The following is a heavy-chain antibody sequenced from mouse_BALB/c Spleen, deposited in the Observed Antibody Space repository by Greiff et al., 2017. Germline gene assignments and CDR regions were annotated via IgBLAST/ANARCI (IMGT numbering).Heavy chain of an antibody. D-gene: IGHD2-1*01. Sequence: EVQLQQSGAELVKPGASVKLSCTASGFNIKDTYMHWVKQRPEQGLEWIGRIDPANGNTKYDPKFQGKATITADTSSNTAYLQLSSLTSEDTAVYYCVHLYGNYEAWFAYWGQGTLVTVSA. CDR1: GFNIKDTY. V-gene: IGHV14-3*02. J-gene: IGHJ3*01. CDR2: IDPANGNT. CDR3: VHLYGNYEAWFAY.